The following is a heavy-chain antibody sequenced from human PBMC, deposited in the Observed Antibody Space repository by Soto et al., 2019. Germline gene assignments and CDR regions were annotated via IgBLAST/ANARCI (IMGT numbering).Heavy chain of an antibody. CDR2: INHSGST. Sequence: QVQLQQWGAGLLKPSETLSLTCAVYGGSFSGYYWTWIRQPPGTGLEWIGEINHSGSTNYNPSLKRXFTISVDTSKNQFSLKLTSVTAADTAVYYCARDKITGRFDYWGQGTLVTVSS. CDR3: ARDKITGRFDY. CDR1: GGSFSGYY. J-gene: IGHJ4*02. D-gene: IGHD2-8*02. V-gene: IGHV4-34*01.